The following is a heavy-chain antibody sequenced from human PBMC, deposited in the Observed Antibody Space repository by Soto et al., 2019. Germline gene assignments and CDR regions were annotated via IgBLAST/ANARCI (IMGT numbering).Heavy chain of an antibody. Sequence: QVHLVQSGAEVKNPGASVKVSCKASGYTFTSHGISWVRQATGQGLEWMEWISSVTVGTNYAQSLQGRVTMTTDTSTTTAYMELTSLTSDDTAVYYCARDISYGSGTAYGYWGQGTPVTVSS. CDR2: ISSVTVGT. J-gene: IGHJ4*02. CDR3: ARDISYGSGTAYGY. D-gene: IGHD3-10*01. CDR1: GYTFTSHG. V-gene: IGHV1-18*01.